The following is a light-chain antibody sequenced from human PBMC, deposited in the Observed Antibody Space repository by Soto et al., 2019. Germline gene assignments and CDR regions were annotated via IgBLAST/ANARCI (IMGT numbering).Light chain of an antibody. Sequence: DIQMTQSPSSVSASVVDRVTITFLASQSISRYLNWYQHTPGKAPKLLIHAASNLQSGVPSRFSGSGCGTDFTLTISNLQRDDFATYYCQHSYTTPPWTFGQGTKVDIK. V-gene: IGKV1-39*01. CDR3: QHSYTTPPWT. CDR1: QSISRY. J-gene: IGKJ1*01. CDR2: AAS.